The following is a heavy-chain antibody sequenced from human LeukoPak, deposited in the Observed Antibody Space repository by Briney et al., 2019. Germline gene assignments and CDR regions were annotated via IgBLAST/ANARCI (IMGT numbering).Heavy chain of an antibody. D-gene: IGHD3-9*01. CDR3: ARGPNGDYDILTGYYKGAFDI. Sequence: ASVKVSCKASGYTFTSYGISWVRQAPGQGLEWMGWISAYNGNTNYAQKLQGRVTMTTDTSTSTAYMELRSLRSDDTAVYYCARGPNGDYDILTGYYKGAFDIWGQGTMVTVSS. CDR1: GYTFTSYG. CDR2: ISAYNGNT. V-gene: IGHV1-18*01. J-gene: IGHJ3*02.